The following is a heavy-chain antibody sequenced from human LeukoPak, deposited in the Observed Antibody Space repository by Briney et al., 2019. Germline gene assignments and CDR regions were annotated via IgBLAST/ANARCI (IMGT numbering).Heavy chain of an antibody. V-gene: IGHV1-2*02. CDR2: VNPNSGGT. CDR1: GYTFTGYY. Sequence: ASVKVSCKASGYTFTGYYMHWVRQAPGQGLEWTGWVNPNSGGTNYAQKFQGRVTMTRDTSISTVYMELSSLRSDDTAVYYCARGQDIVATISSSDFDYWGQGTLVTVSS. CDR3: ARGQDIVATISSSDFDY. J-gene: IGHJ4*02. D-gene: IGHD5-12*01.